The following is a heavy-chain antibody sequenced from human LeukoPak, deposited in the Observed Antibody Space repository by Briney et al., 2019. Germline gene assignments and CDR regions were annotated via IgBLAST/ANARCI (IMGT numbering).Heavy chain of an antibody. CDR1: GGSISSYY. J-gene: IGHJ6*04. D-gene: IGHD2-2*01. Sequence: SETLSLTCTVSGGSISSYYWSWIRQPAGKGLEWIGRIYTSGSTNYNPSLKSRVTISVDTSKNQFSLKLSSVTAADTAVYYCAGEGGYCSSTSCYPLGLGMDVWGKGTTVTVSS. V-gene: IGHV4-4*07. CDR2: IYTSGST. CDR3: AGEGGYCSSTSCYPLGLGMDV.